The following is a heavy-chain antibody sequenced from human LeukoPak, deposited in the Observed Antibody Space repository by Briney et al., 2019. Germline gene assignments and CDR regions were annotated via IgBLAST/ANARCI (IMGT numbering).Heavy chain of an antibody. CDR2: ISGSGSTI. Sequence: GGSLRLSCAASGFTFSSYEMNWVRQAPGKGLEWVSYISGSGSTIYYAGSVKGRFTISRDNAKSSLYLQMNSLRAEDTAVYYCGRDPGGRGGVSVDYWGQGTL. CDR3: GRDPGGRGGVSVDY. J-gene: IGHJ4*03. V-gene: IGHV3-48*03. D-gene: IGHD3-16*02. CDR1: GFTFSSYE.